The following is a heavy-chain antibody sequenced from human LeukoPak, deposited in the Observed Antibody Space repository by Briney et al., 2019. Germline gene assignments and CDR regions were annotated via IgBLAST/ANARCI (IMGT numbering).Heavy chain of an antibody. J-gene: IGHJ4*02. D-gene: IGHD4-23*01. CDR3: ARDGGNARADY. V-gene: IGHV1-69*05. CDR2: IIPIFGIA. CDR1: GYTFTSYG. Sequence: ASVKVSCKASGYTFTSYGISWVRQAPGQGLEWMGGIIPIFGIANYAQKFQGRVTITTDESTSTAYMELSSLRSEDTAVYYCARDGGNARADYWGQGTLVTVSS.